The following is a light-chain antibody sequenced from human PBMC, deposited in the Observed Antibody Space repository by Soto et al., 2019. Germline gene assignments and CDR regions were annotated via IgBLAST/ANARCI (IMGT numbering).Light chain of an antibody. CDR3: STWDDSLSGVV. V-gene: IGLV1-44*01. J-gene: IGLJ2*01. Sequence: LTQPPSASGTPGQSVTISCSGGTSNIGNNRVNWYQQLPGTAPKLLIYSNNERPSGVPDRFSGSKSGTSASLAISGLQSDDETDYYCSTWDDSLSGVVFGGGTQLTVL. CDR1: TSNIGNNR. CDR2: SNN.